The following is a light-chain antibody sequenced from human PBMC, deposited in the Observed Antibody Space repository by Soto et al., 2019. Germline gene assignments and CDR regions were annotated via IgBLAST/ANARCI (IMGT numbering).Light chain of an antibody. V-gene: IGLV2-14*01. CDR3: SSYTSSSTLRGV. CDR1: SSDVGGYNY. Sequence: QSALTQPASVSGSPGQSITISCTGTSSDVGGYNYVSRYQQHPGKAPKLMIYDVSNRPSGVSNRFSGSKSGNTASLTISGLQAEDEADYYCSSYTSSSTLRGVFGTGTKVTVL. J-gene: IGLJ1*01. CDR2: DVS.